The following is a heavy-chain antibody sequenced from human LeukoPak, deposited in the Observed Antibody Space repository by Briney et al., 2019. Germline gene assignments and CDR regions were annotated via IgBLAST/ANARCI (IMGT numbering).Heavy chain of an antibody. J-gene: IGHJ4*02. CDR2: IYYSGST. D-gene: IGHD6-19*01. CDR1: GGSISSYY. V-gene: IGHV4-59*12. CDR3: ARTGYSSGWYVALDY. Sequence: SETLSLTCTVSGGSISSYYWSWIRQPPGKGLEWIGYIYYSGSTNYNPSLKSRVTISVDTSKNQFSLKLSSVTAADTAVYYCARTGYSSGWYVALDYWGQGTLVTVSS.